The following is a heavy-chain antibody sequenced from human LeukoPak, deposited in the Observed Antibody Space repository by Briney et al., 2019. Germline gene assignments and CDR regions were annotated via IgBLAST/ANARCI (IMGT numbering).Heavy chain of an antibody. J-gene: IGHJ3*02. CDR1: GDSVSSNSAA. CDR2: TYYRSKWYN. V-gene: IGHV6-1*01. Sequence: SQTLSLTCAISGDSVSSNSAAWNWIRQSPSRGLEWLGRTYYRSKWYNDYAVSVKSRITINPDTSKNQFSLQLNSVTPEDTAVYYCARDDIRKMRVGANGLSDAFDIWGQGTMVTVSS. D-gene: IGHD1-26*01. CDR3: ARDDIRKMRVGANGLSDAFDI.